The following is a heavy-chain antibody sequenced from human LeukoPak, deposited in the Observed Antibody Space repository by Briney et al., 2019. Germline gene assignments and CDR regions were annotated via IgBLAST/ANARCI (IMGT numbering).Heavy chain of an antibody. CDR3: AKDMQLYERPFDY. CDR1: GFTFSSYG. V-gene: IGHV3-30*18. D-gene: IGHD5-18*01. Sequence: GGSLRPSCAASGFTFSSYGMHWVRQAPGKGLEWVAVISYDGSNKYYADPVKGRFTISRDNSKNTLYLQMNSLRAEDTAVYYCAKDMQLYERPFDYWGQGTLVTVSS. CDR2: ISYDGSNK. J-gene: IGHJ4*02.